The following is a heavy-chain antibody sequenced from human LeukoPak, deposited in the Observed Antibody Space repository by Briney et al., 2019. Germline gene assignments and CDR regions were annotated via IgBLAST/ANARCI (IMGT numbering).Heavy chain of an antibody. CDR3: ARGGFSHYYYGMDV. CDR1: GYTFTGYY. D-gene: IGHD3-10*01. J-gene: IGHJ6*02. CDR2: INPNSGGT. V-gene: IGHV1-2*02. Sequence: ASVKVSCKASGYTFTGYYMHWVRQAPGQGLEWMGWINPNSGGTNYAQKFQGRVTMTRNTSISTAYMELSSLRSEDTAVYYCARGGFSHYYYGMDVWGQGTTVTVSS.